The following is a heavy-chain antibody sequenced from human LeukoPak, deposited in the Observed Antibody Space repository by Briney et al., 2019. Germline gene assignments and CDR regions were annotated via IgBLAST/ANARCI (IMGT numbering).Heavy chain of an antibody. CDR3: ARVAGGSFGYYFDF. J-gene: IGHJ4*02. CDR2: INPSGGST. CDR1: GYTFTNCY. Sequence: GASVKVSCKASGYTFTNCYMHWVRQAPGQGLEWMGIINPSGGSTRYAQKFQGRVTLTTDTASTTAYMELENLRFDDTAVYYCARVAGGSFGYYFDFWGQGTLVTVSS. D-gene: IGHD2-15*01. V-gene: IGHV1-46*01.